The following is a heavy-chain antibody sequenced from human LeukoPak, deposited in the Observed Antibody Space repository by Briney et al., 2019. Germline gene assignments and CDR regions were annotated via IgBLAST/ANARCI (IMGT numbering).Heavy chain of an antibody. D-gene: IGHD7-27*01. CDR1: GFTVSSNY. Sequence: GGSLRLSCAASGFTVSSNYMSWVRQAPGKGLEWVSVIYSGGSTYYADSVKGRFTISRDNSKNTLYLQMNSLRAEDTAVYYCVSRAGSPWGPFDDWGQGTLVTVSS. V-gene: IGHV3-53*01. J-gene: IGHJ4*02. CDR2: IYSGGST. CDR3: VSRAGSPWGPFDD.